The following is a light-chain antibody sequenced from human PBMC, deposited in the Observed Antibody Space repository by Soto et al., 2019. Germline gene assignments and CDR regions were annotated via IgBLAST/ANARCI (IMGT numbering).Light chain of an antibody. CDR3: QSYYSSLSAVV. J-gene: IGLJ2*01. V-gene: IGLV1-40*01. CDR1: SSNIGAGYD. CDR2: GNS. Sequence: QSVLTQPPSVSGAPGQRVTISCTGSSSNIGAGYDVHWYQQLPGTAPKLLIYGNSNRPSGVPDRFSGSKSGTSASLAITGLQPHDDADSYCQSYYSSLSAVVFGGGTKLTVL.